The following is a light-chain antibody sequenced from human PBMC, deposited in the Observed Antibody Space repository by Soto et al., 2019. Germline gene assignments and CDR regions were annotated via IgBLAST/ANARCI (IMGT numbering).Light chain of an antibody. J-gene: IGLJ2*01. CDR2: DVS. CDR1: SSDVGAYNS. V-gene: IGLV2-14*03. CDR3: GSYTSSSTLI. Sequence: QSALTQPASVSGSPGQSITLSCTGTSSDVGAYNSGSWYQQQPGKAPNLMIYDVSSRPSGVSNRFSGSKSGNTASLTISGLRAEDEGAYYCGSYTSSSTLIFGRGTKLTVL.